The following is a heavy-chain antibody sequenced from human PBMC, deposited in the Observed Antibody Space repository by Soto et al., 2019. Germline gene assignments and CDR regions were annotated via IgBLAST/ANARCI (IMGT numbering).Heavy chain of an antibody. D-gene: IGHD3-3*01. V-gene: IGHV4-39*01. Sequence: SETLSLTCTVSGGSISTTINYWGWIRQPPGKGLEWIGSVFYSGSTYYNPSLKSRVTISVDKSKNQFSLILNSVTDADTAVYYCARHFFGVVANWFDPWGQGTLVTVSS. CDR2: VFYSGST. CDR3: ARHFFGVVANWFDP. J-gene: IGHJ5*02. CDR1: GGSISTTINY.